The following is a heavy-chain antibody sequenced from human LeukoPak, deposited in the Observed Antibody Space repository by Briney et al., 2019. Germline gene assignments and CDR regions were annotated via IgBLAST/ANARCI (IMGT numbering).Heavy chain of an antibody. CDR1: GFTFSNYG. CDR2: IQYDEKNK. J-gene: IGHJ4*02. CDR3: AKPIAAAGIDY. V-gene: IGHV3-30*02. D-gene: IGHD6-13*01. Sequence: GGSLRLSCAASGFTFSNYGIHWVRQAPGKGLEWVAFIQYDEKNKYYADSVKGRFTNSRDNSKNTLYLQMNSLRAEDTAVYYCAKPIAAAGIDYWGQGTLVTVSS.